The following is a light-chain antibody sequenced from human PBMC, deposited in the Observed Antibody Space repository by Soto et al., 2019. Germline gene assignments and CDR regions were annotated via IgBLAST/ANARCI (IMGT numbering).Light chain of an antibody. Sequence: EIVMTQSPATLSVSPGERATLSCRASQSVSSNLAWYQQKPGQAPRLLIYGASTRATDIPARFSGSGSGTEFTLTISSLQSEDFAVYYCQQYNNWPPLTFGGGTKGEIK. J-gene: IGKJ4*01. CDR3: QQYNNWPPLT. CDR1: QSVSSN. CDR2: GAS. V-gene: IGKV3-15*01.